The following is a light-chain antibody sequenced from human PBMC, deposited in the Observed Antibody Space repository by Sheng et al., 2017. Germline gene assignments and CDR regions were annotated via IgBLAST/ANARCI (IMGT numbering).Light chain of an antibody. CDR1: QSVDKN. J-gene: IGKJ3*01. CDR2: GAS. Sequence: EKVLTQSPATVSVSPGERVTLSCRASQSVDKNLAWYQQKPGQTPRLLIYGASTRATGISPRFSGSGSGTEFTLTIANLQSEDFATYYCQQYYSTVAITFGPGTKVDI. V-gene: IGKV3-15*01. CDR3: QQYYSTVAIT.